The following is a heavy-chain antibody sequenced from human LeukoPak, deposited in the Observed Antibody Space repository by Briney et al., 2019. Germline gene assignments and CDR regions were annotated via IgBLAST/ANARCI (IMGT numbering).Heavy chain of an antibody. CDR1: GGFISNSNYY. V-gene: IGHV4-39*01. J-gene: IGHJ5*02. D-gene: IGHD2-2*02. CDR3: ARHSIVVVPAAIKEIATWFDP. Sequence: SENLSLTCTVSGGFISNSNYYWGWIRQPPGKGLEWIGSIYYSGSTYYNPSLKSRVTISVDTSKNQFSLKLSSVTAADTAVYYCARHSIVVVPAAIKEIATWFDPWGQGTLVTVSS. CDR2: IYYSGST.